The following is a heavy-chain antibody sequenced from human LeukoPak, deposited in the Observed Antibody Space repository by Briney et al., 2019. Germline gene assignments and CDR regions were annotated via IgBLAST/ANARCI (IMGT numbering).Heavy chain of an antibody. V-gene: IGHV3-11*01. CDR3: ASQEWSDGSYFDY. CDR2: ISSSGSTI. CDR1: GFTFSDYY. Sequence: GGSPRLSCAASGFTFSDYYMSWIRQAPGKGLEWVSYISSSGSTIYYADSVKGRFTISRDNAKNSLYLQMNSLRAEDTAVYYCASQEWSDGSYFDYWGQGTLVTVSS. J-gene: IGHJ4*02. D-gene: IGHD3-3*01.